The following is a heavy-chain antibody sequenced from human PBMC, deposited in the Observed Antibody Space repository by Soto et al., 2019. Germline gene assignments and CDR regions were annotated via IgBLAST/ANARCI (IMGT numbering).Heavy chain of an antibody. CDR3: ARDCSGGSCYPGMDV. V-gene: IGHV3-21*01. CDR1: GFTFSSYA. Sequence: GGSLRLSCAASGFTFSSYAMNWVRQAPGKGLEWLSSISSSGYIFSTDSVRGRFTISRDNAKNSVYLQINSLRAEDTAVYFCARDCSGGSCYPGMDVWGQGTTVTVSS. D-gene: IGHD2-15*01. CDR2: ISSSGYI. J-gene: IGHJ6*02.